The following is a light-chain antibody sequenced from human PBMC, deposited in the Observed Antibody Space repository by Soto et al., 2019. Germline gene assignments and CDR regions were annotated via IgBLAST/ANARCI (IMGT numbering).Light chain of an antibody. CDR1: QSINGW. Sequence: DIQVTQSPSTLSASVGDRVTITFRASQSINGWLAWYQQKPGQAPNLLIYKASTLESGVPSRFSGSGSGTEFTLTVSSLQPDDFAVYYCQQRSNWPITFGQGTRLENK. V-gene: IGKV1-5*03. CDR2: KAS. CDR3: QQRSNWPIT. J-gene: IGKJ5*01.